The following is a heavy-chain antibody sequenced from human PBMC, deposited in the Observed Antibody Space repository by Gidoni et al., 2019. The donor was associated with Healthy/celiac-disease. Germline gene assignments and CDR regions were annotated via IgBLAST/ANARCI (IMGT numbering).Heavy chain of an antibody. CDR3: ARDDSYCSSTSCYLGGRQLTDKGSNNCFDP. J-gene: IGHJ5*02. V-gene: IGHV4-34*01. D-gene: IGHD2-2*01. CDR2: INHSGST. Sequence: GLEWIGEINHSGSTNYNPSLKSRVTISVDTSKNQFSLKLSSVTAADTAVYYCARDDSYCSSTSCYLGGRQLTDKGSNNCFDPWGQGTLVTVSS.